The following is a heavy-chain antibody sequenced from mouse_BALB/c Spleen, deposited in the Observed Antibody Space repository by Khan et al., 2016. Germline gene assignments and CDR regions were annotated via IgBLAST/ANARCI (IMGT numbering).Heavy chain of an antibody. V-gene: IGHV7-3*02. D-gene: IGHD2-14*01. CDR1: GFTFTDYY. CDR3: ARYRYDEDYYAMDY. CDR2: IRNKANGYTT. Sequence: EVELVESGGGLVQPGGSLRLSCATSGFTFTDYYMSWVSQPPGKALEWLGFIRNKANGYTTEYSASVKGRFTISRDNSQSILYLQMNTLRAEDSATYYCARYRYDEDYYAMDYWGQGTSVTVSS. J-gene: IGHJ4*01.